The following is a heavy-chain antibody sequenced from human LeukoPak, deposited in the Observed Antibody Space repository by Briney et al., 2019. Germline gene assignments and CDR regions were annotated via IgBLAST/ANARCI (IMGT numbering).Heavy chain of an antibody. J-gene: IGHJ5*02. CDR2: IYHSGST. V-gene: IGHV4-30-2*01. Sequence: TLSLTCAVSGGSISSGGYSWSWIRQPPGKGLEWIGYIYHSGSTYYNPSLKSRVTISVDRSKNQFSLKLSSVTAADTAVYYCARAMGYYGSGKRPDPWGQGNPVTVSS. CDR3: ARAMGYYGSGKRPDP. D-gene: IGHD3-10*01. CDR1: GGSISSGGYS.